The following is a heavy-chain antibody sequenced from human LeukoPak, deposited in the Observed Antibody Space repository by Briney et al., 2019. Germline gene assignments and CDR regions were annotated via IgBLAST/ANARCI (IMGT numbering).Heavy chain of an antibody. CDR1: GDSISTDY. CDR2: INYSGRA. V-gene: IGHV4-59*08. CDR3: ARRRGSGPYKDWFDP. D-gene: IGHD6-19*01. Sequence: SETLSLTCTVSGDSISTDYWSWIRQPPGKGLEWIGYINYSGRANYNPSLKSRVIMSVDTSTNQFSLKLSSVTAADTAVAYCARRRGSGPYKDWFDPWGRGTLVTVSS. J-gene: IGHJ5*02.